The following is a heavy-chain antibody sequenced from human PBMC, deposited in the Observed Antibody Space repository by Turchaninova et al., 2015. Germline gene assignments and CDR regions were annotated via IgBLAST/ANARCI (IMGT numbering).Heavy chain of an antibody. J-gene: IGHJ4*02. CDR1: GFTFSNSA. V-gene: IGHV1-58*01. CDR3: TAGVVATGGX. Sequence: QMQLVQSGPEVKKPGTSVKVSCKASGFTFSNSAVQWVRQARGQRLEWIGWIVVGSGQATYEQKFQEQVNITRDQATXXAYXXXSNLRSDXXAVYYCTAGVVATGGXWGQGXLVIVSS. CDR2: IVVGSGQA. D-gene: IGHD2-15*01.